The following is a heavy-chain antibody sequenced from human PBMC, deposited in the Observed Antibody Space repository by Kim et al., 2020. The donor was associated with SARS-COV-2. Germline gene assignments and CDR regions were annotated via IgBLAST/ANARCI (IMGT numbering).Heavy chain of an antibody. CDR2: ISSSWDKT. V-gene: IGHV3-64*03. CDR1: GFTLSTYA. Sequence: GGSLRLSCSASGFTLSTYAMHWVRQAPGKGLEYVSTISSSWDKTYYADSVKGRFTISRDNSKNTLFLQISGLRTEDTAVYFCVSGAYGGSDPNFFDYWGQGTLVTVSS. J-gene: IGHJ4*02. D-gene: IGHD5-12*01. CDR3: VSGAYGGSDPNFFDY.